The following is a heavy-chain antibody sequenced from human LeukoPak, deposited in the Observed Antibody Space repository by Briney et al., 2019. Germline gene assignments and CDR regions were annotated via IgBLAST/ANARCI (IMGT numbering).Heavy chain of an antibody. CDR2: INPNSGGT. V-gene: IGHV1-2*02. Sequence: ASVKVSCKASGYTFTGYYMHWVRQAPGQGLEWKGWINPNSGGTNYAQKFQGRVTMTRDTSISTAYMELSRLRSDDTAVYYCARVSRRIAVAVHYFDYWGQGTLVTVSS. J-gene: IGHJ4*02. CDR3: ARVSRRIAVAVHYFDY. D-gene: IGHD6-19*01. CDR1: GYTFTGYY.